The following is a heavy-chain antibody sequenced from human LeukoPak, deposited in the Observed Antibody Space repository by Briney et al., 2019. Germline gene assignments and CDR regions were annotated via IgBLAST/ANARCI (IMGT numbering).Heavy chain of an antibody. CDR3: TTDVHYGSGSRWFDP. D-gene: IGHD3-10*01. CDR1: GIIFSNAW. Sequence: GGSLRLSCAASGIIFSNAWMSWVRQAPGKGLEWVGRIKSKPDGGATDYAAPVKGRFTLSRDDSKNMVYLQMNSLKSEDTAVYYCTTDVHYGSGSRWFDPWGQGALVTVSS. V-gene: IGHV3-15*01. CDR2: IKSKPDGGAT. J-gene: IGHJ5*02.